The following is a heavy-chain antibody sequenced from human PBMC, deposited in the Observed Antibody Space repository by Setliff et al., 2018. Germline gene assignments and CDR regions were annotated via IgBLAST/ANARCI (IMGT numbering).Heavy chain of an antibody. CDR1: GGTFSSYA. J-gene: IGHJ6*02. CDR3: ARRYCSGGSCLEYYYYGMDV. CDR2: IIPILGIA. V-gene: IGHV1-69*10. Sequence: GASVKVSCKASGGTFSSYAISWVRQAPGQGLEWMGGIIPILGIANYAQKFQGRVTITADKSTSTAYMELSSLRSEGTAVYYCARRYCSGGSCLEYYYYGMDVWGQGTTVTVSS. D-gene: IGHD2-15*01.